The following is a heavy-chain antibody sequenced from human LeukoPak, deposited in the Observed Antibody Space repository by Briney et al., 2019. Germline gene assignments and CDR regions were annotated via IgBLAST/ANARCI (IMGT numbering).Heavy chain of an antibody. CDR3: ARGAGYCSSTSCPNWFDP. J-gene: IGHJ5*02. V-gene: IGHV3-74*01. Sequence: GGPLSLSCAASGFIFSSYWMHGVRQAPGKGLVWVSRINSDGSSTSYADSVKGRFTISRDNAKNTLYLQMNSLRAEDTAVYYCARGAGYCSSTSCPNWFDPWGQGTLVTVSS. CDR2: INSDGSST. CDR1: GFIFSSYW. D-gene: IGHD2-2*01.